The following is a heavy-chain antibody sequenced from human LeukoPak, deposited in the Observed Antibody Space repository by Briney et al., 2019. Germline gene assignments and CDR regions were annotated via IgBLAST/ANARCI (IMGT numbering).Heavy chain of an antibody. CDR3: ARDGIKGYCSGGSCYSPWFDP. CDR2: IYYSGST. V-gene: IGHV4-31*03. J-gene: IGHJ5*02. CDR1: GGSISSGGYY. D-gene: IGHD2-15*01. Sequence: SETLSLTCTVSGGSISSGGYYWSWIRQHPGKGLEWIGYIYYSGSTYYNPSLKSRVTTSVDTSKNQFSLKLSSVTAADTAVYYCARDGIKGYCSGGSCYSPWFDPWGQGTLVTVSS.